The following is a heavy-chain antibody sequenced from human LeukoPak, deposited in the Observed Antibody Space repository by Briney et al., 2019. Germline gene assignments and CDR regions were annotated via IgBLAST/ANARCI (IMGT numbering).Heavy chain of an antibody. CDR1: GYTFTSYY. CDR3: ARDVVGAKYYFDY. V-gene: IGHV1-46*01. J-gene: IGHJ4*02. CDR2: INPSGGST. D-gene: IGHD1-26*01. Sequence: ASVKVSCTASGYTFTSYYMHWVRQAPGQGLEWMGIINPSGGSTSYAQKFQGRVTMTRDMSTSTVYMELSSLRSEDTAVYYCARDVVGAKYYFDYWGQGTLVTVSS.